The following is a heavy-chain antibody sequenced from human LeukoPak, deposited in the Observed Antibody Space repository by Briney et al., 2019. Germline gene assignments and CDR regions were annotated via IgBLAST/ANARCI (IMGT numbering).Heavy chain of an antibody. Sequence: SETLSLTCTVSGGSISSGGYYWSWIRQHPGKGLEWIGYIYYSGSTYYNPSLKSRVTISVDTSKNQFSLKLSSVTAADTAVYYCARGSYYDSSGYYHLSWQYYFYYWGQGTLVTVSS. J-gene: IGHJ4*02. CDR2: IYYSGST. CDR3: ARGSYYDSSGYYHLSWQYYFYY. V-gene: IGHV4-31*03. CDR1: GGSISSGGYY. D-gene: IGHD3-22*01.